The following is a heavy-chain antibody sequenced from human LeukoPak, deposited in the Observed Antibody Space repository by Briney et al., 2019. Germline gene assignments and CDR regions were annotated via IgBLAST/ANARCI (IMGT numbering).Heavy chain of an antibody. CDR3: ARHVVATFGFDP. CDR1: GGSISSSSYY. Sequence: KPSETLSLTCTVSGGSISSSSYYWGWIRQPPGKGLEWIGSIYYSGSTYYNPSLKSRVTISVDTSKNQSSLKLSSVTAADTAVYYCARHVVATFGFDPWGQGTLVTVSS. J-gene: IGHJ5*02. D-gene: IGHD3-16*01. CDR2: IYYSGST. V-gene: IGHV4-39*01.